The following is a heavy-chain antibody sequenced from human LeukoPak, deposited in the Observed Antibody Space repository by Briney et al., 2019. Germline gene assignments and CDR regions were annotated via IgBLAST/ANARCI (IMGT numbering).Heavy chain of an antibody. J-gene: IGHJ4*02. D-gene: IGHD2-2*01. V-gene: IGHV4-39*01. CDR2: IYYSGST. CDR1: GGSISSSSYY. CDR3: ARRYCSSTSCHWNY. Sequence: SETLSLTCTVSGGSISSSSYYWGWIRQPPGKGLEWIGSIYYSGSTYYNPSLKSRVTISVDTSKNQFSLKLSSVTAADTAVYYCARRYCSSTSCHWNYWGQGTLVTVSS.